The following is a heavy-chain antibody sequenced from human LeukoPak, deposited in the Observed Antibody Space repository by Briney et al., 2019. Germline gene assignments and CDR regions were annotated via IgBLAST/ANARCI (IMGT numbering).Heavy chain of an antibody. Sequence: GGALRLSCAASGFSVSSSYMSWVRQAPGKGLEWASVIYSGGSTYYADSVKGRFTISRDNSKNTLYLQISSLRAEDTAVYYCARVTAPAADFDYWGQGSLVTVSS. CDR1: GFSVSSSY. CDR2: IYSGGST. V-gene: IGHV3-66*01. J-gene: IGHJ4*02. CDR3: ARVTAPAADFDY.